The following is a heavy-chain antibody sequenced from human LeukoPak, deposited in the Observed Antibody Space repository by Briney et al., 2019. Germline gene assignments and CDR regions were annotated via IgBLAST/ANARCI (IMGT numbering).Heavy chain of an antibody. CDR1: GGSLTGAY. V-gene: IGHV4-34*01. CDR2: IKHIGST. Sequence: PSQTLSLTHAVYGGSLTGAYCSWTSLHPGKGREWLGEIKHIGSTSYSPSLKSGVTISVDTSKNQFSLKLSSVTAADTVVYYCARAKSYDFWSGYYKGGYYFDYWGQGTLVTVSS. CDR3: ARAKSYDFWSGYYKGGYYFDY. J-gene: IGHJ4*02. D-gene: IGHD3-3*01.